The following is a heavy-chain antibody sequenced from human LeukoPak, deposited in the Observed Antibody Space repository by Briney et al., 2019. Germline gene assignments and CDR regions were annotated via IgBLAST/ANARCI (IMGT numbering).Heavy chain of an antibody. J-gene: IGHJ6*03. V-gene: IGHV4-34*01. CDR2: INHSGST. D-gene: IGHD6-13*01. Sequence: GSLRLSCAASGFTFSSYGMSWVRQPPGKGLEWIGEINHSGSTNYNPSLKSRVTISVDTSKNQFSLKLSSVTAADTAVYYCARLRVEAAGPYYYYYMDVWGKGTTVTISS. CDR1: GFTFSSYG. CDR3: ARLRVEAAGPYYYYYMDV.